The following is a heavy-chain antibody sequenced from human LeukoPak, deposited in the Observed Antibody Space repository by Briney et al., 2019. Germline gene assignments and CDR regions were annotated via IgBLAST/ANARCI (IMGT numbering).Heavy chain of an antibody. CDR3: ARDLGDNRATWGFLWFGELTHFDY. V-gene: IGHV1-18*01. J-gene: IGHJ4*02. CDR2: ISAYNGNT. Sequence: GASVKVSCKASGYTFTSYGISWVRQAPGQGLEWMGWISAYNGNTNYAQKLQGRVTMTTDTSTSTAYMELRSLRSDDTAVYYCARDLGDNRATWGFLWFGELTHFDYWGQGTLVTVSS. D-gene: IGHD3-10*01. CDR1: GYTFTSYG.